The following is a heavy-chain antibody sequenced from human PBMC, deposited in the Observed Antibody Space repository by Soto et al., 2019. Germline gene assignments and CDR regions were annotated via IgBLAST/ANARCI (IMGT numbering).Heavy chain of an antibody. CDR1: GFTFSSYG. V-gene: IGHV3-33*01. J-gene: IGHJ6*02. D-gene: IGHD3-9*01. CDR3: ARLPDPFDWLSHGMDV. Sequence: PGGSLRLSCAASGFTFSSYGMYWVRQAPGKGLEWVAVIWYDGSNKYYADSVKGRFTISRDNSKNTLYLQMNSLRAEDTAVYYCARLPDPFDWLSHGMDVWGQGTTVTVSS. CDR2: IWYDGSNK.